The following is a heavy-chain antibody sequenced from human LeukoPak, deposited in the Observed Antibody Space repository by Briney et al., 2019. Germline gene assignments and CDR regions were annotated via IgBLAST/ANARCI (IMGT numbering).Heavy chain of an antibody. V-gene: IGHV3-33*01. J-gene: IGHJ4*02. Sequence: GGSLRLSCAASGFTFSSYGMHWVRQAPGKGLEWVAVIWYDGSNKYYADSAKGRFTISRDNSKNTLYLQMNSLRAEDTAVYYCARAQCGGDCFADYWGQGTLVTVSS. CDR2: IWYDGSNK. CDR1: GFTFSSYG. D-gene: IGHD2-21*02. CDR3: ARAQCGGDCFADY.